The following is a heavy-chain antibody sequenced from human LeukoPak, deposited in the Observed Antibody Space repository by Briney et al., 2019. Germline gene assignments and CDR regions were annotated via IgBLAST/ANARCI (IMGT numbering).Heavy chain of an antibody. CDR1: GGSISSSSYY. CDR3: ARRGQLVGFDY. J-gene: IGHJ4*02. CDR2: IYYSGST. D-gene: IGHD6-6*01. Sequence: PSETLSLTCTVSGGSISSSSYYWGWIRQPPGKGLEWIGSIYYSGSTYYNPSLKSRVTISVDTSKNQFSLKLSSVTAADTAVYYCARRGQLVGFDYWGQGTLVTVSS. V-gene: IGHV4-39*01.